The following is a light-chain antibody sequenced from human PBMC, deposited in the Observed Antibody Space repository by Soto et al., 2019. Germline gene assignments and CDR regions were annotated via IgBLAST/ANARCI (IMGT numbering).Light chain of an antibody. CDR2: EVS. J-gene: IGLJ2*01. CDR1: SSDVGGYNY. V-gene: IGLV2-14*01. Sequence: SVLTQPASVSGSPGQSITISCTGTSSDVGGYNYVSWYQQHPGKAPKLMIYEVSNRPSGVSNRFSGSKSGNTASLTVSGLQAEDEADYYCSSYTGTSTLIFGGGTQLTVL. CDR3: SSYTGTSTLI.